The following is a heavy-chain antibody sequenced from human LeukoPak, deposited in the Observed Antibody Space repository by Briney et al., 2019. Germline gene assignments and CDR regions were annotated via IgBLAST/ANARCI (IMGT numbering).Heavy chain of an antibody. CDR2: INHSGST. J-gene: IGHJ5*02. D-gene: IGHD3-3*01. V-gene: IGHV4-34*01. CDR1: GGSFSGYY. Sequence: SETLSLTCAVYGGSFSGYYWSWIRQPPGKGLEWIGEINHSGSTNYNPSLKSRVTISVDTSKNQFSLKLSSVTAADTAVYYCARGHESIKTFGEVIKSRTRRFDPWGQGTLVTVSS. CDR3: ARGHESIKTFGEVIKSRTRRFDP.